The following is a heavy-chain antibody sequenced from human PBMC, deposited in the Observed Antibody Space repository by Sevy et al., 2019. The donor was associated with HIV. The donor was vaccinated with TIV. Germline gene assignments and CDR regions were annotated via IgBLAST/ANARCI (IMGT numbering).Heavy chain of an antibody. CDR1: GFTFSSYS. D-gene: IGHD3-22*01. CDR2: ISSSSSYI. J-gene: IGHJ4*02. V-gene: IGHV3-21*01. Sequence: GGSLRLSCAASGFTFSSYSMNWVRQAPGKGLEWVSSISSSSSYIYYADSVKGRFTISRDNAKNSLYLQMNSLRDEDTAVYYCAGEDYYDSSLPLDYWGQGTLVTVSS. CDR3: AGEDYYDSSLPLDY.